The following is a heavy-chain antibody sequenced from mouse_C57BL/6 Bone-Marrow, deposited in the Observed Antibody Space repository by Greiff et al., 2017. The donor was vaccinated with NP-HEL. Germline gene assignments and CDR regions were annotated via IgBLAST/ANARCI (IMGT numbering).Heavy chain of an antibody. CDR1: GYSITSGYY. CDR2: ISYDGSN. Sequence: EVQLQESGPGLVKPSQSLSLTCSVTGYSITSGYYWNWIRQFPGNKLEWMGYISYDGSNNYNPSLKNRISITRDTSKNQFFLKLNSVTTEDTATYYCASYYYGSELGFAYWGQGTLVTVSA. J-gene: IGHJ3*01. CDR3: ASYYYGSELGFAY. D-gene: IGHD1-1*01. V-gene: IGHV3-6*01.